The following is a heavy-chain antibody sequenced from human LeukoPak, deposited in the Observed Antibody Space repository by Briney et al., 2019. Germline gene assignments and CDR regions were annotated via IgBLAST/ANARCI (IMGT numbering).Heavy chain of an antibody. CDR3: ARTITVRGTYYMDV. J-gene: IGHJ6*03. D-gene: IGHD3-16*01. CDR1: GGSFSGYY. Sequence: PSETLSLTCAVYGGSFSGYYWSWISQPPGKGLEWIGEINHSGSTNYNPSLKSRVTISVDTSKNRFSLKLRSVTAADTAVYYCARTITVRGTYYMDVWGKGTTVTVSS. CDR2: INHSGST. V-gene: IGHV4-34*01.